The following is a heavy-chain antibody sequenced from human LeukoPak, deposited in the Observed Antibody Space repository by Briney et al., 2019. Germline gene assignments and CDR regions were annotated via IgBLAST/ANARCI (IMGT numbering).Heavy chain of an antibody. Sequence: SSETLSLTCTVSGGSISSSSYYWGWIRQPPGKGLEWIGSIYYSGSTYYNPSLKSRVTISVDTSKNQFSLKLSSVTAADTAVYYCARELRWEVYYYMDVWGKGTTVTVSS. J-gene: IGHJ6*03. CDR1: GGSISSSSYY. D-gene: IGHD1-26*01. V-gene: IGHV4-39*07. CDR2: IYYSGST. CDR3: ARELRWEVYYYMDV.